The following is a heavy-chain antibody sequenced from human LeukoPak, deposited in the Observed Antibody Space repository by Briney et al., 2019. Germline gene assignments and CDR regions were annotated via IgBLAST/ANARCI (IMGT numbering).Heavy chain of an antibody. V-gene: IGHV4-34*01. CDR1: GGSFSGYY. Sequence: PSETLSLTCAVYGGSFSGYYWNWICQPPPEGLEWVVESNHSGSTNNNPPLKSRVTISVDTSKNQYSLKLRSVTAADTAVYYCARGRGELLRFYFDYWGQGTLVTVSS. D-gene: IGHD1-26*01. J-gene: IGHJ4*02. CDR2: SNHSGST. CDR3: ARGRGELLRFYFDY.